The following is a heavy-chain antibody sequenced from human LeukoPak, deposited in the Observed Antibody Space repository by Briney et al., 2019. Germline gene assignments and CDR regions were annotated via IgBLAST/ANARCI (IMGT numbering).Heavy chain of an antibody. CDR3: ARANSMDV. CDR1: GLAVSNKY. Sequence: GGSLRLSCAASGLAVSNKYLTWVRQAPGKGLEWVSLIYGGGRTTYADSVKGRFTISRDNFKNTLYLQMNSLRAEDTAFYYCARANSMDVWGQGTTVTVSS. V-gene: IGHV3-53*01. J-gene: IGHJ6*02. CDR2: IYGGGRT.